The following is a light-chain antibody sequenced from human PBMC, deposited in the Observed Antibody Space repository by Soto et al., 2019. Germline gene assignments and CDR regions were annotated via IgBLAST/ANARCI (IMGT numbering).Light chain of an antibody. CDR3: QQRKKWPPIT. CDR1: QTVDNF. V-gene: IGKV3-11*01. Sequence: EIVLTQSPVIVFLSPGERATLSCRASQTVDNFVAWYPLKPGKAPRLLIYDATKGAGGMPVRFTGSGSGTDFILTISNIEAEDVAIYYCQQRKKWPPITFGQGTRLQIK. CDR2: DAT. J-gene: IGKJ5*01.